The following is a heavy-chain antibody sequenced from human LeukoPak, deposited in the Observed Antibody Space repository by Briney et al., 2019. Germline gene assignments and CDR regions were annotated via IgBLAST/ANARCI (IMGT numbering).Heavy chain of an antibody. Sequence: GGSLRLSCAASGFTFSMHGMHWVRQAPGKGLEWVAFIRYDGSNKYYTDSVKGRFTTSRDNSVDTLYLQMNGLSAEDTAMYYCAKAWGYYASGTYYNRIPDPWAREPWSPSPQ. V-gene: IGHV3-30*02. J-gene: IGHJ5*02. D-gene: IGHD3-10*01. CDR3: AKAWGYYASGTYYNRIPDP. CDR2: IRYDGSNK. CDR1: GFTFSMHG.